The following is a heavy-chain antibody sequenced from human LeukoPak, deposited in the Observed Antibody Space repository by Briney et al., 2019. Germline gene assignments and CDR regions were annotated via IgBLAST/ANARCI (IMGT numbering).Heavy chain of an antibody. D-gene: IGHD3-10*01. V-gene: IGHV1-2*02. J-gene: IGHJ5*02. CDR2: INPNSGDT. CDR1: GYTFTGHY. Sequence: GASVKVSCKASGYTFTGHYMHWVRQAPGQGLEWMGWINPNSGDTAYAQRFQGRVTMTSDTSTSIAYMELSSLRFDDTAVYYCARVLHGGVWFDPWGQGSLVTVSS. CDR3: ARVLHGGVWFDP.